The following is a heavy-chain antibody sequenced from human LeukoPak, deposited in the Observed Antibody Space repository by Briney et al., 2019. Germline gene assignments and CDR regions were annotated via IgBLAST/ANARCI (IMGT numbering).Heavy chain of an antibody. Sequence: ASVKVSCKASGYPFTGYYLHWVRQAPGQGLEWMGWINPNSGGTDYAQKFQGRVTMTRDTSISTAYMVLTNLRSDDTAVYYCARDHYWGQGTPVTVSS. CDR3: ARDHY. V-gene: IGHV1-2*02. CDR2: INPNSGGT. J-gene: IGHJ4*02. CDR1: GYPFTGYY.